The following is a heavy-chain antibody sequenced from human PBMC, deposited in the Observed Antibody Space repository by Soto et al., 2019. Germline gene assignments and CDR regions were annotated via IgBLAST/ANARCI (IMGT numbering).Heavy chain of an antibody. CDR1: GFTFSTNA. CDR2: IGGSGAPT. D-gene: IGHD1-1*01. CDR3: AKFSGPHWNVLHFDY. Sequence: EVQLLDSGGGLVQPGGSLRLSCAASGFTFSTNAMTWVRQAPGKGLEWVSGIGGSGAPTYYADSVKGRFTVSRDNSKSTLYLQMDSLRADDTAVYYCAKFSGPHWNVLHFDYWGQGTLVTVSS. J-gene: IGHJ4*02. V-gene: IGHV3-23*01.